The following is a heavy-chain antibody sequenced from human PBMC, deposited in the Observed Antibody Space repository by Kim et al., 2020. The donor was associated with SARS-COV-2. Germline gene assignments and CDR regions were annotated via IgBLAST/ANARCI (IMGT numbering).Heavy chain of an antibody. Sequence: GGSLRLSCAASGFTFSSYSMNWVRQAPGKGLEWVSSISSSSSYIYYADSVKGRFTISRDNAKNSLYLQMNSLRAEDTAVYYCARERGGSNVVVPAAMFVSRDAYDIWGQGTMVTVSS. CDR1: GFTFSSYS. V-gene: IGHV3-21*01. CDR2: ISSSSSYI. CDR3: ARERGGSNVVVPAAMFVSRDAYDI. D-gene: IGHD2-2*01. J-gene: IGHJ3*02.